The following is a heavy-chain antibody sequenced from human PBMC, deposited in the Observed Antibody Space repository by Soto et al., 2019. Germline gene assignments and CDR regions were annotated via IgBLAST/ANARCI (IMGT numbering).Heavy chain of an antibody. CDR2: IHSSGSI. D-gene: IGHD3-22*01. Sequence: SETLSLTCTVSGGSISSDDYYWSWIRQAPGRGLEWIGYIHSSGSIYYNPSLKSRATMSIDTAGNQFSLKVSSVTVADKAVYYCARDLDGLHDDTSGPVPRPGWGQGTLVTVSS. V-gene: IGHV4-30-4*01. CDR1: GGSISSDDYY. J-gene: IGHJ4*02. CDR3: ARDLDGLHDDTSGPVPRPG.